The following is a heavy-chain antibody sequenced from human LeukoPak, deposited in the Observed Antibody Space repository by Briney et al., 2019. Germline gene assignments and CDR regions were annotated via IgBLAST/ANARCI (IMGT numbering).Heavy chain of an antibody. CDR1: GCTFSSYA. CDR3: AKGVWLQFIDY. Sequence: GGSLRLSRVASGCTFSSYAMSWVRQAPGKGLGWVSSFSGSGDSTYYADSVKGRYTISRDNSKNMLYLQMNSLRAGDTAIYYCAKGVWLQFIDYWGQGTLVTVSS. V-gene: IGHV3-23*01. CDR2: FSGSGDST. J-gene: IGHJ4*02. D-gene: IGHD5-12*01.